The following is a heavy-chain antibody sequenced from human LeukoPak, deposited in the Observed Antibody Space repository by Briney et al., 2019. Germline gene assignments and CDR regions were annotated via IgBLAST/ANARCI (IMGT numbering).Heavy chain of an antibody. CDR3: AGGPYSYDSSGAFDI. D-gene: IGHD3-22*01. Sequence: SQTLSLTCTVYGDSISGGDYYWSWIRQPAGKGLEWLGRISSSGSTNYNPSLKSRVTISVDTSKNQFSLKLSSVTAADTAVYFCAGGPYSYDSSGAFDIWGQGTMVTVSS. J-gene: IGHJ3*02. CDR1: GDSISGGDYY. V-gene: IGHV4-61*02. CDR2: ISSSGST.